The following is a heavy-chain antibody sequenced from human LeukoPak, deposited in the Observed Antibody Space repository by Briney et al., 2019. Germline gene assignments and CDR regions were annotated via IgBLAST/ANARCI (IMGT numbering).Heavy chain of an antibody. CDR3: YYAGY. D-gene: IGHD3-3*01. CDR1: GFTFSSNE. J-gene: IGHJ4*02. Sequence: GGSLRLSCAASGFTFSSNELNWVRQAPGKGLEWVSYISGSGSTIYYADSVKGRFTISRDNYKNSLYLQMNSLRAEDTATYYRYYAGYWGQGTLVTVSS. V-gene: IGHV3-48*03. CDR2: ISGSGSTI.